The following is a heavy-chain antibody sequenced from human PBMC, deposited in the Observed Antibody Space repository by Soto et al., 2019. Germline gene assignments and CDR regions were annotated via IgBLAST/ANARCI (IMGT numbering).Heavy chain of an antibody. V-gene: IGHV3-23*01. CDR1: GFTFSSYA. D-gene: IGHD6-19*01. J-gene: IGHJ4*02. CDR3: AKDFYSSGWYYFDY. CDR2: ISGSGGST. Sequence: SLRLSCAASGFTFSSYAMSWVRQAPGKGLEWVSAISGSGGSTYYADSVKGRFTISRDNSKNTPYLQMNSLRAEDTAVYYCAKDFYSSGWYYFDYWGQGTLVTVSS.